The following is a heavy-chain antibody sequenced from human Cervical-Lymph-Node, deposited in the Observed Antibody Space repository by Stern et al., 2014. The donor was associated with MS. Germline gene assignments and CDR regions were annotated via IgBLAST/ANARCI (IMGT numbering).Heavy chain of an antibody. D-gene: IGHD2-8*01. Sequence: QLQESGPGLVKPSQTLSLTCTISGGSINSYYWSWIRQHPGKGLEWIGYIYYSGYTYYNPSLENRVVISVDASKNQFSLKLTSVTAADTAVYYCARDATKPTPGYFDLWGRGTLVTVSS. J-gene: IGHJ2*01. CDR3: ARDATKPTPGYFDL. CDR1: GGSINSYY. CDR2: IYYSGYT. V-gene: IGHV4-31*03.